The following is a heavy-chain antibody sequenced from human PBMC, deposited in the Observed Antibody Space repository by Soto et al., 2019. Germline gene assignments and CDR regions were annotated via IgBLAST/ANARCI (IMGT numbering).Heavy chain of an antibody. J-gene: IGHJ4*02. V-gene: IGHV3-30-3*01. CDR1: GFTFSSYA. CDR3: ARDEGDY. CDR2: ISYDGSNK. Sequence: PGGSLRLSCAASGFTFSSYAMHWVRQAPGKGLEWVAVISYDGSNKYYADSVKGRFTISRDNSKNTLYLQMNSLRAEDTAVYYCARDEGDYWGQGTLVTVSS.